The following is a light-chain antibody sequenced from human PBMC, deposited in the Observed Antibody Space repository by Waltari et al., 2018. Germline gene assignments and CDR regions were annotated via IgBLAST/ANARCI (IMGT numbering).Light chain of an antibody. CDR1: SSDLGRFDS. V-gene: IGLV2-8*01. Sequence: QSALTQPPSASGSPGQSVTISCTRTSSDLGRFDSVSWYQQHPGQTPKLLIYNVRQRPSGVPDRFSGSKSGNTASLAVSGLQADDEADYYCSSYTGSGIVFGGGTKLTVL. CDR2: NVR. CDR3: SSYTGSGIV. J-gene: IGLJ2*01.